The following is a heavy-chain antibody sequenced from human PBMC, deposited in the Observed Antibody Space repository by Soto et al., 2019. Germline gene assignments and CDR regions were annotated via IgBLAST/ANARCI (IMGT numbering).Heavy chain of an antibody. CDR2: ISSSSSYI. V-gene: IGHV3-21*01. CDR1: GFTFSSYS. J-gene: IGHJ4*02. Sequence: PGGSLRLSCAASGFTFSSYSMNWVRRAPGKGLEWVSSISSSSSYIYYADSVKGRFTISRDNAKNSLYLQMNSLRAEDTAVYYCARHFYDILTGPFQSSDYWGQGPLVTVSS. CDR3: ARHFYDILTGPFQSSDY. D-gene: IGHD3-9*01.